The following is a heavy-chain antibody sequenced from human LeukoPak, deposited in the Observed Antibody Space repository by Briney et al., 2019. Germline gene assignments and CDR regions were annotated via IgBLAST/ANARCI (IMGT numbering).Heavy chain of an antibody. CDR2: INPSGGST. J-gene: IGHJ4*02. CDR3: ARDDYGGNSGGVGIDY. D-gene: IGHD4-23*01. V-gene: IGHV1-46*01. Sequence: GASVKVSCKASGYTFTGYYMHWVRQAPGQGLEWMGIINPSGGSTSYAQKFQGRVTMTRDTSTSTVYMELSSLRSEDTAVYYCARDDYGGNSGGVGIDYWGQGTLVTVSS. CDR1: GYTFTGYY.